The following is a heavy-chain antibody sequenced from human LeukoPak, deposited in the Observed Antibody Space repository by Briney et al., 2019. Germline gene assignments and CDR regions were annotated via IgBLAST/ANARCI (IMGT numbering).Heavy chain of an antibody. D-gene: IGHD6-19*01. Sequence: TGGPLRLSCAASGFTFSPYSMNWIRQAPGKGLEWVSYITGSSNRIHYADSVRGRFTISRDNAMNSLHLQMNSLRDEDTAMYYCARSVEGAFDFWGQGTLVTVSS. J-gene: IGHJ4*02. CDR3: ARSVEGAFDF. CDR2: ITGSSNRI. V-gene: IGHV3-48*02. CDR1: GFTFSPYS.